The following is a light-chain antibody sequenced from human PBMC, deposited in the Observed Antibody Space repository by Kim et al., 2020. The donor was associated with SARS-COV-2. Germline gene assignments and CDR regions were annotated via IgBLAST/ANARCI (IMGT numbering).Light chain of an antibody. V-gene: IGLV3-1*01. CDR1: KLGDKY. J-gene: IGLJ2*01. Sequence: SYELTQPPSVSVSPGQTASITCSGDKLGDKYACWYQQKPGQSPVLVIYQDIKRPSGIPERFSGSNSGNTATLTISGTQAMDEADYYSQAWDSSTAVFGGG. CDR3: QAWDSSTAV. CDR2: QDI.